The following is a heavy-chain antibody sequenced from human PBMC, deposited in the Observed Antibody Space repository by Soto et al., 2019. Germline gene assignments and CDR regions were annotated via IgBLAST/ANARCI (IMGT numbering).Heavy chain of an antibody. D-gene: IGHD3-10*01. Sequence: GGSLRLYCAASGFTFSSYAMSWVRQAPGKGLEWVSAISGSGGSTYYADSVKGRFTISRDNSKNTLYLQMNSLRAEDTAVYYCAKIAEYYYGSGSYYYFDYWGQGTLVTVSS. J-gene: IGHJ4*02. V-gene: IGHV3-23*01. CDR3: AKIAEYYYGSGSYYYFDY. CDR2: ISGSGGST. CDR1: GFTFSSYA.